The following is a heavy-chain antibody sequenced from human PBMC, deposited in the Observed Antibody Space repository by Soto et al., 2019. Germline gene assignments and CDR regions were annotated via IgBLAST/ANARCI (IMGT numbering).Heavy chain of an antibody. CDR1: GYTFTSYG. V-gene: IGHV1-18*04. D-gene: IGHD2-15*01. CDR3: ARDSLYCSGGSCYEGY. J-gene: IGHJ4*02. CDR2: ISAYNGNT. Sequence: GASVKVSRKASGYTFTSYGISWVRQAPGQGLEWMGWISAYNGNTNYAQKLQGRVTMTTDTSTSTAYMELRSLRSDDTAVYYCARDSLYCSGGSCYEGYWGQGTLVTVSS.